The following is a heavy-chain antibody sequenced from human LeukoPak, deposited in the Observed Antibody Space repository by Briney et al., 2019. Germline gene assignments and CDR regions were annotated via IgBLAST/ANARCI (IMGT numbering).Heavy chain of an antibody. D-gene: IGHD2-15*01. J-gene: IGHJ5*02. CDR3: ATHGEGYCSGGSCYWGSWFDP. CDR1: GYTLTELS. CDR2: FDPEDGET. V-gene: IGHV1-24*01. Sequence: GASVKVSCKVSGYTLTELSMHWVRQAPGKGLEWMGGFDPEDGETIYAQKFQGRVTMTEDTSTDTAYMELSSLRSEDTAVYYCATHGEGYCSGGSCYWGSWFDPWGQGTLVTVSS.